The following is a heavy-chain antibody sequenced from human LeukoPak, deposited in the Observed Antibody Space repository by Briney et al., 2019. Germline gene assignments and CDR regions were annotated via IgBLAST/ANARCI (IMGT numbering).Heavy chain of an antibody. D-gene: IGHD4-23*01. V-gene: IGHV3-21*01. CDR1: GFTFSSYS. CDR2: ISSSSSYI. CDR3: ARDLGGNSYYYYYYYMDV. J-gene: IGHJ6*03. Sequence: GGSLRLSCAASGFTFSSYSMNWVRQAPGKGLEWVSSISSSSSYIYYADSVKGRFTISRDNAKNSLYLQMNSLRAEDTAVYYCARDLGGNSYYYYYYYMDVWGKGTTVTISS.